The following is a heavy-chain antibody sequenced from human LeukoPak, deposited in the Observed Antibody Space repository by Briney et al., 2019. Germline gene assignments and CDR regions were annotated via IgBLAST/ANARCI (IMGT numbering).Heavy chain of an antibody. Sequence: GGSLRLSCAASGFTFSDYYMSWIRQAPGKGLEWVSAISGSGGSTYYADSVKGRFTISRDNSKSTLYLQMNSLRAEDTAVYYCAKGLYDFCNWFDPWGQGTLVTVSS. CDR2: ISGSGGST. V-gene: IGHV3-23*01. CDR3: AKGLYDFCNWFDP. D-gene: IGHD3-3*01. CDR1: GFTFSDYY. J-gene: IGHJ5*02.